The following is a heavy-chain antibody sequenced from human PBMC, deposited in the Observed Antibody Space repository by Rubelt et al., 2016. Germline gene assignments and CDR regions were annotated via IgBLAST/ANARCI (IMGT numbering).Heavy chain of an antibody. J-gene: IGHJ2*01. Sequence: QVQLQQWGAGLLKPSETLSLTCAVYGGSFSGYYWSWIRQPPGKGLESIGNVYYSGSTYYNPSLKSRVTISVDTSKNQFSRKLSSVTAADTAVYYCARQVGSGKWYSDLWGRGTLVTVSS. CDR1: GGSFSGYY. CDR2: VYYSGST. CDR3: ARQVGSGKWYSDL. V-gene: IGHV4-34*02. D-gene: IGHD1-26*01.